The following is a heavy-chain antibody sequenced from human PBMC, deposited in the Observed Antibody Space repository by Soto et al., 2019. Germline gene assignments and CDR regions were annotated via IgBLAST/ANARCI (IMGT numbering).Heavy chain of an antibody. CDR3: ARDGDYYYGMDV. J-gene: IGHJ6*02. CDR2: IYSGGST. V-gene: IGHV3-53*01. CDR1: GFTVSSNY. Sequence: PGGSLKISCAASGFTVSSNYMSWVRQAPGKGLEWVSVIYSGGSTYYADSVKGRFTISRDNSKNTLYLQMNSLRAEDTAVYYCARDGDYYYGMDVWGQGTTVTVSS. D-gene: IGHD3-3*01.